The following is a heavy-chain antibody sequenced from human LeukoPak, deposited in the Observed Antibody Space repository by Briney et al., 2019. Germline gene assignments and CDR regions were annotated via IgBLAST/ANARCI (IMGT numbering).Heavy chain of an antibody. CDR3: AKDFTPRRGGASNQASDY. V-gene: IGHV3-30*02. CDR2: IRYDGNNK. CDR1: GFTFNNYG. Sequence: GGSLRLSCAASGFTFNNYGMHWVRRAPGKGLEWLAFIRYDGNNKYYTDAVEGRFTISRDNSKNTLYLQMNSLRPEDTAVYYCAKDFTPRRGGASNQASDYWGQGTLVSVSS. D-gene: IGHD1-14*01. J-gene: IGHJ4*02.